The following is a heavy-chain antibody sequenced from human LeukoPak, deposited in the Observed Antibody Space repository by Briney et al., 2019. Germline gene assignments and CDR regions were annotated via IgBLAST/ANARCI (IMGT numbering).Heavy chain of an antibody. Sequence: GGSLRLSCAASGFTFSIYEMNWVRQAPGKGLEWLSYISGSGSTIYYADSVRGRFTISGDNAKNSLYLQMNSLRAEDTAVYYCANVRYWGQGTLVTVSS. CDR1: GFTFSIYE. CDR2: ISGSGSTI. CDR3: ANVRY. V-gene: IGHV3-48*03. J-gene: IGHJ4*02.